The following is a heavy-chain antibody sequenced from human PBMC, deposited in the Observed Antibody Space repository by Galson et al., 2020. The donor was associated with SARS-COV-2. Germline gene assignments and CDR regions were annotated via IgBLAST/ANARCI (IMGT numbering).Heavy chain of an antibody. CDR1: GFTFSSYG. V-gene: IGHV3-30*18. D-gene: IGHD6-13*01. CDR2: ISYDGSNK. CDR3: AKDGSSSWSFDY. Sequence: TGGSLRLSCAASGFTFSSYGMHWVRQAPGKGLEWVAVISYDGSNKYYADSVKGRFTISRDNSKNTLYLQMNSLRAEDTAVYYCAKDGSSSWSFDYWGQGTLVTVSS. J-gene: IGHJ4*02.